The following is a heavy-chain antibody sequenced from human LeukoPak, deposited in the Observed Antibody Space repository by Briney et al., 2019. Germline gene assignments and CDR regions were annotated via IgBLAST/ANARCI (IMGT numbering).Heavy chain of an antibody. V-gene: IGHV3-21*01. CDR1: GFTFRTYA. CDR3: ARDPLNYHDSTGYYQSRFDP. CDR2: ISSSSRYI. D-gene: IGHD3-22*01. J-gene: IGHJ5*02. Sequence: GGSLRLSCTDSGFTFRTYAMNWVRQAPGKGLEWVSSISSSSRYISYADSVKGRFTISRDNAENSVYLEMNSLRAEDTAVYYCARDPLNYHDSTGYYQSRFDPWGQGTLVTVSS.